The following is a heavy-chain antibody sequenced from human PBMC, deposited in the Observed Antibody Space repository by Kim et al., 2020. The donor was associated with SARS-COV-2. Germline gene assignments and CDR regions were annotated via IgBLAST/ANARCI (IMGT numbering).Heavy chain of an antibody. D-gene: IGHD6-19*01. CDR3: AKGDAVAVAGGFDC. CDR2: ISYDGKNK. J-gene: IGHJ4*02. CDR1: GFTFSSYG. Sequence: GGSLRLSCAVSGFTFSSYGMHWVRQAPGKGLEWVAVISYDGKNKYYGEAVKGRFTISRDNSKNTLDLQIHSLRVEDTAVYYCAKGDAVAVAGGFDCWGQGTLVTVS. V-gene: IGHV3-30*18.